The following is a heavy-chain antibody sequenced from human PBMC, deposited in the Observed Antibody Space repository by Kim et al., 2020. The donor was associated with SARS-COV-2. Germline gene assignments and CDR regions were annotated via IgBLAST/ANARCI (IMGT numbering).Heavy chain of an antibody. CDR2: IYYSGST. V-gene: IGHV4-59*01. CDR1: GGSISSYY. J-gene: IGHJ2*01. Sequence: SETLSLTCTVSGGSISSYYWSWIRQPPGKGLEWIGYIYYSGSTNYNPSLKSRVTISVDTSKNQFSLKLSSVTAADTAVYYCARERYEMATSLPDWYFDLWGRGTLVTVSS. D-gene: IGHD5-12*01. CDR3: ARERYEMATSLPDWYFDL.